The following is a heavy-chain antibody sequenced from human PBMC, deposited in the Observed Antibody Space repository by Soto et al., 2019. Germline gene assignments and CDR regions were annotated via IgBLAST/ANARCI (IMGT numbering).Heavy chain of an antibody. D-gene: IGHD6-13*01. CDR3: ARGTRYSSSWYPRSVPYYYYGMDV. J-gene: IGHJ6*02. Sequence: GGSLRLSCAASGFTFSSYDMHWVRQATGKGLEWVSAIGTAGDTYYPGSVKGRFTISRENAKNSLYLQMNSLRAEDTAVYYCARGTRYSSSWYPRSVPYYYYGMDVWGQGTTVTVSS. CDR1: GFTFSSYD. V-gene: IGHV3-13*01. CDR2: IGTAGDT.